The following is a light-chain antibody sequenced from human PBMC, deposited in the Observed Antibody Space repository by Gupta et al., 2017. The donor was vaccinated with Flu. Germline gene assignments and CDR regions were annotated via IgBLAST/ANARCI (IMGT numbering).Light chain of an antibody. CDR1: QTIDSW. CDR3: QQYRSSPWT. CDR2: KAS. V-gene: IGKV1-5*03. J-gene: IGKJ1*01. Sequence: PSTMSASVGDRVTITCRASQTIDSWLAWYQKKPGRAPKSLIYKASSLETGVPSRFSGSGSGTEFSLTISSLQPDDFATYYCQQYRSSPWTFGQGTKVEIK.